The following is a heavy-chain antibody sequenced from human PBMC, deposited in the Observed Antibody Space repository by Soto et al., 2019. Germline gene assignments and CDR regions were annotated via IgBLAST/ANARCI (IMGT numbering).Heavy chain of an antibody. V-gene: IGHV3-33*01. J-gene: IGHJ6*02. CDR2: IWYDGSNK. CDR1: GFTFSSYG. CDR3: ASFKPGMDV. Sequence: GGSLRLSCAASGFTFSSYGMHWVRQAPGKGLEWVAVIWYDGSNKYYADSVKGRFTIPRDNSKDTLYLQMNSLRAEDTAVYYCASFKPGMDVWGQGTTVTVSS.